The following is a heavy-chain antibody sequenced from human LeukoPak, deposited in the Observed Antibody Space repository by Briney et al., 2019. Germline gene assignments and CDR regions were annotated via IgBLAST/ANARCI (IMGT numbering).Heavy chain of an antibody. CDR1: GSAISPYY. CDR2: ISYSGST. Sequence: PSETLSLTCTVSGSAISPYYWSWIRQPPGKGLEWIGYISYSGSTKSNPSLKSRVTISVDASKSQFSVKLTSVTAADTAVYYCAREASGSFPDAFEIWGQGTMVTVSS. V-gene: IGHV4-59*01. J-gene: IGHJ3*02. CDR3: AREASGSFPDAFEI. D-gene: IGHD3-10*01.